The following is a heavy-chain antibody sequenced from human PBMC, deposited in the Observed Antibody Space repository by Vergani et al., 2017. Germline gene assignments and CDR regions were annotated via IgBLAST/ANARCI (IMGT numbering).Heavy chain of an antibody. J-gene: IGHJ5*02. CDR1: GGSFSGYY. V-gene: IGHV4-34*01. CDR3: ARANWQYNWVDP. CDR2: INHSGST. D-gene: IGHD7-27*01. Sequence: QVQLQQWGAGLLKPSETLSLTCAVYGGSFSGYYWSWIRQPPGKGVEWIGEINHSGSTHYNPSLKSRVTISVDTSKNHFSLKLSSVTAADTAVYYCARANWQYNWVDPWGQGTLVTVSS.